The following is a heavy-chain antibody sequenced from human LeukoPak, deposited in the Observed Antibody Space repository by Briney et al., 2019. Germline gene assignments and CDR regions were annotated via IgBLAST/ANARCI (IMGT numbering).Heavy chain of an antibody. CDR1: GYTFTSYG. J-gene: IGHJ3*02. Sequence: ASVKVSCKASGYTFTSYGISWVRQAPGQGLEWMGWISAYNGNTNYAQKLQGRVTMTTDTSTSTAYMELRSLRSDDTAVYYCARDQWGGNYIHDAFDIWGQGTMVTVSS. CDR2: ISAYNGNT. D-gene: IGHD4-23*01. CDR3: ARDQWGGNYIHDAFDI. V-gene: IGHV1-18*01.